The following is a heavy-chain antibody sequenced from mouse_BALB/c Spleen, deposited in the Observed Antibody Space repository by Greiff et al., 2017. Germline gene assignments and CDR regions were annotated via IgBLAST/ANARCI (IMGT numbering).Heavy chain of an antibody. V-gene: IGHV1-18*01. CDR2: INPNNGGT. CDR3: ARGAYYGNYLYYFDY. J-gene: IGHJ2*01. D-gene: IGHD2-10*01. CDR1: GYTFTDYN. Sequence: VQLQQSGPELVKPGASVKIPCKASGYTFTDYNMDWVKQSHGKSLEWIGDINPNNGGTIYNQKFKGKATLTVDKSSSTAYMELRSLTSEDTAVYYCARGAYYGNYLYYFDYWGQGTTLTVSS.